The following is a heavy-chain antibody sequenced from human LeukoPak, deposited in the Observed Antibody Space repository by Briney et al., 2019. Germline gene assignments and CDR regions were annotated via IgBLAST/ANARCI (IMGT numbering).Heavy chain of an antibody. D-gene: IGHD6-6*01. Sequence: GSLRLSCAASGFTFSSSAMSWVRQAPGKGLEWVSAISNNGGYTYYADSVQGRFTISRDNSKNTLYLQMNSLRAEDTAVFYCARSLSISSSRYFDPWGQGTLVTVSS. V-gene: IGHV3-23*01. CDR2: ISNNGGYT. CDR3: ARSLSISSSRYFDP. CDR1: GFTFSSSA. J-gene: IGHJ5*02.